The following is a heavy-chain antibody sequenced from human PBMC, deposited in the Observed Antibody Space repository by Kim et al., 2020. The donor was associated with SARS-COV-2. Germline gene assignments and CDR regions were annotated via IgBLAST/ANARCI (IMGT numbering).Heavy chain of an antibody. CDR3: ARDRIFNWYTGLFDP. D-gene: IGHD1-1*01. CDR1: GGSFRGYY. J-gene: IGHJ5*02. V-gene: IGHV4-34*01. CDR2: INHSGST. Sequence: SETLSLTCAVYGGSFRGYYWSWIRQPPGKGLEWIGEINHSGSTNYNPSLKSRVTISVDTSRNQFSLKVTSVTAADTAVYYCARDRIFNWYTGLFDPWGQGTLVTVSS.